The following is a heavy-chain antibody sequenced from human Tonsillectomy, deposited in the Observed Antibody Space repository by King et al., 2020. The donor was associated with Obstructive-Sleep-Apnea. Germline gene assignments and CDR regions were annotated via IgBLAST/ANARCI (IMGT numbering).Heavy chain of an antibody. CDR1: GGSVSSSRYY. V-gene: IGHV4-39*07. CDR2: FYYSGST. D-gene: IGHD6-13*01. J-gene: IGHJ5*02. CDR3: ASLIAAAGTWGWFDP. Sequence: LQLQESGPGLVKPSETLSLTCTVSGGSVSSSRYYWGWIRQPPGKGLEWIGSFYYSGSTYYKSSLKSRVTISVDTSKNQFSLKLSSVTAADTAVYYCASLIAAAGTWGWFDPWGQGTLVTVSS.